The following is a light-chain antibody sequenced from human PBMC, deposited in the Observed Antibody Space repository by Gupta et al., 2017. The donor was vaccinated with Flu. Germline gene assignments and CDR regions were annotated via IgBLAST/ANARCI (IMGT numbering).Light chain of an antibody. CDR2: SVS. V-gene: IGLV2-14*03. Sequence: TSSDIGGYYYVSWLQQHPGRAPKVIISSVSNRPSGISSRFSGSKSGNTASLTISGLQPEDEADYYCSSYTSSDSYVFGPGTKVTVL. J-gene: IGLJ1*01. CDR1: SSDIGGYYY. CDR3: SSYTSSDSYV.